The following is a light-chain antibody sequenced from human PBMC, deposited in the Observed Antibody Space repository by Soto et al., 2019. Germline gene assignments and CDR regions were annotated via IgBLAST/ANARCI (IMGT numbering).Light chain of an antibody. CDR2: SNN. J-gene: IGLJ3*02. CDR3: AAWDDNLSGWV. Sequence: QSVLTQPPSASATPGQRVSISCSGSRSNIGSNYVYWYQQLPGGAPRLLMYSNNQRPSGVPGRFSVSKSGTSASLAISGLRSEDEADYYCAAWDDNLSGWVFGGGTKVTVL. CDR1: RSNIGSNY. V-gene: IGLV1-47*02.